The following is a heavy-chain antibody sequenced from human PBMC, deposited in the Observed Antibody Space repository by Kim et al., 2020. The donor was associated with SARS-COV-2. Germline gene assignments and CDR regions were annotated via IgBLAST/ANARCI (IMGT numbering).Heavy chain of an antibody. V-gene: IGHV1-69*13. D-gene: IGHD3-16*01. J-gene: IGHJ6*02. Sequence: SVKVSCKASGGTFSSYAISWVRQAPGQGLEWMGGIIPIFGTANYAQKFQGRVTITADESTSTAYMELSSLRSEDTAVYYCARRLRWGGVSHYYYGMDVWGQGTTVTVSS. CDR2: IIPIFGTA. CDR1: GGTFSSYA. CDR3: ARRLRWGGVSHYYYGMDV.